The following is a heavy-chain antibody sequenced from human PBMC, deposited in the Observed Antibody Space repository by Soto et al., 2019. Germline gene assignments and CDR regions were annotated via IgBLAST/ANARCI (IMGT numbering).Heavy chain of an antibody. CDR2: IKGDGTTT. CDR1: GFTFSDYW. J-gene: IGHJ6*02. CDR3: ARGIRCHYRKDV. Sequence: EVQLVESGGDLLQPGGSLRLSCAASGFTFSDYWIHWVRQAPGKGLMWVSRIKGDGTTTKYAHSVRGRFTVSRDNPKNTMYLQMNSLRAEDTALYYCARGIRCHYRKDVWGQGTTVSLSS. V-gene: IGHV3-74*03. D-gene: IGHD3-10*01.